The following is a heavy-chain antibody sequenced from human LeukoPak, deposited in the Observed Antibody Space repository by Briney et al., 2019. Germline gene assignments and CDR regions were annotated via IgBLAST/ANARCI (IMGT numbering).Heavy chain of an antibody. D-gene: IGHD2-2*01. CDR2: IYYSGST. CDR1: GGSISSGGYY. J-gene: IGHJ6*02. CDR3: ARGYCSSTSCYRGYYYYGMDV. Sequence: PSQTLSLTCTVSGGSISSGGYYWSWIRQHPGQGLEWIGYIYYSGSTYYNPSLKSRVTISVDTSKNQFSLKLSSVTAADTAVYYCARGYCSSTSCYRGYYYYGMDVWGQGTTVTVSS. V-gene: IGHV4-31*03.